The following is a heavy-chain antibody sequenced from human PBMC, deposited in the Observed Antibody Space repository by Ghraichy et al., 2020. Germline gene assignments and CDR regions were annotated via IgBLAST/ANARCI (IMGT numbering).Heavy chain of an antibody. D-gene: IGHD2-2*02. J-gene: IGHJ6*02. CDR2: IKSKTDGGTT. CDR1: GFTFSNAW. CDR3: TTRIPAAIFGGMDV. V-gene: IGHV3-15*01. Sequence: GGSLRLSCAASGFTFSNAWMSWVRQAPGKGLEWVGRIKSKTDGGTTDYAAPVKGRFTISRDDSKNTLYLQMNSLKTEDTAVYYCTTRIPAAIFGGMDVWGQGTTVTVSS.